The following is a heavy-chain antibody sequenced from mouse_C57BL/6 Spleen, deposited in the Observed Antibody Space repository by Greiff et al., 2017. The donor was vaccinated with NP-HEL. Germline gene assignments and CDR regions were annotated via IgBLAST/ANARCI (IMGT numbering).Heavy chain of an antibody. Sequence: QVQLKQSGPELVKPGASVKLSCKASGYTFTSYDINWVKQRPGQGLEWIGWIYPRDGSTKYNEKFKGKATLTVDTSSSTAYMELHSLTSEDSAVYFCARRYYGSSQGYFDYWGQGTTLTVSS. CDR3: ARRYYGSSQGYFDY. V-gene: IGHV1-85*01. CDR1: GYTFTSYD. J-gene: IGHJ2*01. CDR2: IYPRDGST. D-gene: IGHD1-1*01.